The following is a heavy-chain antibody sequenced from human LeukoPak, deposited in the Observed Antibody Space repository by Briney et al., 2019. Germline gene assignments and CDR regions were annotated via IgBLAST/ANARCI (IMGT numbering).Heavy chain of an antibody. D-gene: IGHD5-24*01. CDR3: ARADLGEMASAFDI. V-gene: IGHV1-18*01. CDR1: GYTFTSYG. J-gene: IGHJ3*02. CDR2: ISAYSGNT. Sequence: ASVKVSCKASGYTFTSYGISWVRQAPGQGLEWMGWISAYSGNTNYAQKLQGRVTMATDTSTSTAYMELRSLRSDDTAVYYCARADLGEMASAFDIWGQGTMVTVSS.